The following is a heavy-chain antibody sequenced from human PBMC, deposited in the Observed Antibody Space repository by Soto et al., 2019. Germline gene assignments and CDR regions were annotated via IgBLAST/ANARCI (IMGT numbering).Heavy chain of an antibody. CDR1: GYTFTSYG. J-gene: IGHJ4*02. Sequence: QVQLVQSGAEVKKPGASVKVSCKASGYTFTSYGISWVRQAPGQGLEWMGWISAYNGNTNYAQKLQGRVTMTTDTSTRTAYMELRSLRSDDTAVYYCARCGAAAYYDFWSGYYIDYWGQGTLVTVSS. CDR3: ARCGAAAYYDFWSGYYIDY. D-gene: IGHD3-3*01. V-gene: IGHV1-18*01. CDR2: ISAYNGNT.